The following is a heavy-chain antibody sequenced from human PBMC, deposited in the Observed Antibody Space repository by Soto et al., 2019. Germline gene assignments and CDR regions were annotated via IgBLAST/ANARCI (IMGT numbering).Heavy chain of an antibody. D-gene: IGHD1-26*01. V-gene: IGHV2-70*01. J-gene: IGHJ6*02. Sequence: SGRTLVNATQTLTLTCTFSGFSLSTSGMCVSWIRQPPGKALEWLALIDWDDDKYYSTSLKTRLTISKDPSKNQVVLTMTNMDPVDTATYYSARAKPWPHYYYYGIDVCRQGPTFTACS. CDR2: IDWDDDK. CDR3: ARAKPWPHYYYYGIDV. CDR1: GFSLSTSGMC.